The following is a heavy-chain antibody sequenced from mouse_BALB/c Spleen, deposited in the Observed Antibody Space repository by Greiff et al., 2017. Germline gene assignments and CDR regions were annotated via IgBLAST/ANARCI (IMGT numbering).Heavy chain of an antibody. V-gene: IGHV5-4*02. Sequence: DVQLVESGGGLVKPGGSLKLSCAASGFTFSDYYMYWVRQTPEKRLEWVATISDGGSYTYYLDSVKGRFTISRDNAKNNLYLQMSSLKSEDTAMYYCARAYYGSTFDYWGQGTTLTVSS. CDR3: ARAYYGSTFDY. CDR1: GFTFSDYY. J-gene: IGHJ2*01. CDR2: ISDGGSYT. D-gene: IGHD1-1*01.